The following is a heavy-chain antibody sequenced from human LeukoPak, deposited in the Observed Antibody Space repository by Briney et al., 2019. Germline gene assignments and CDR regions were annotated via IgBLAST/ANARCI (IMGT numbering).Heavy chain of an antibody. V-gene: IGHV4-59*10. CDR2: IYYSGST. D-gene: IGHD3-22*01. Sequence: SETLSLTCAVYGGSFSGYYWSWIRQPAGKGLEWIGRIYYSGSTNYNPSLKSRVTISVDTSKNQFSLKLSSVTAADTAVYYCARGDSGDSSGYYYPFDYWGQGTLVTVSS. CDR1: GGSFSGYY. CDR3: ARGDSGDSSGYYYPFDY. J-gene: IGHJ4*02.